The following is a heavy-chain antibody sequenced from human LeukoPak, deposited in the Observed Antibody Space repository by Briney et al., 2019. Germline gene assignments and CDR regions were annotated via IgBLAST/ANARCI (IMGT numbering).Heavy chain of an antibody. D-gene: IGHD2-15*01. CDR1: GFTFSDYS. CDR3: AKVRYCSGVNCYPDDN. CDR2: IRYDGNNK. V-gene: IGHV3-30*02. J-gene: IGHJ4*02. Sequence: GGSLTLSCAASGFTFSDYSMHWVRQAPGKGLNWVAFIRYDGNNKYYADSVKGRFTISRDNSKNMLYLEMNSLSTEDTAVYYCAKVRYCSGVNCYPDDNWGQGTLVTVSS.